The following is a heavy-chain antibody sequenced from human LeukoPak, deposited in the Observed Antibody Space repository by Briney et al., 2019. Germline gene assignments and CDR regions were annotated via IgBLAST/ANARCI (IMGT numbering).Heavy chain of an antibody. CDR2: INHSGST. J-gene: IGHJ4*02. CDR3: GRGQRVVTYYYGSGSYYY. Sequence: PSETLSLTCAVYGGSFGGYYWSWIRQPPGKGLEWIGEINHSGSTNYNPSLKSRVTISVDTSKNQLSLKLSSVTAADTAVYYCGRGQRVVTYYYGSGSYYYWGQGTLVTVSS. V-gene: IGHV4-34*01. CDR1: GGSFGGYY. D-gene: IGHD3-10*01.